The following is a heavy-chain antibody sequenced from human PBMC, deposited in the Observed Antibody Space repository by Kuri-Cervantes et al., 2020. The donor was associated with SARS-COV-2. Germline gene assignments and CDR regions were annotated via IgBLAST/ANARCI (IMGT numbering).Heavy chain of an antibody. D-gene: IGHD1-20*01. CDR1: GGTFSSYA. V-gene: IGHV1-69*13. Sequence: SVKVSCKASGGTFSSYAISWVRQAPGQGLEWMGGIIPIFGTANYAQKFQGRVTITADESTSTAYMELSSLRSEDTAVYYCAKDITGVVPYYYYGMDVWGQGTTVTVSS. J-gene: IGHJ6*02. CDR3: AKDITGVVPYYYYGMDV. CDR2: IIPIFGTA.